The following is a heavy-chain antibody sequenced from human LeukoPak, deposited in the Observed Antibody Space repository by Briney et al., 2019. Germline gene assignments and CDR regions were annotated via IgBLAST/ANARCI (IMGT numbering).Heavy chain of an antibody. Sequence: GGSLRLSCAASGFTFSNAWMSWVRQAPGKGLEWVGRIKSKTDGGTTDYAAPVKGRFTISRDDSKNTLYLQMNSLKTEDTAVYYCTGRYYDSSGYPYYYYMDVWGKGTTVTVSS. J-gene: IGHJ6*03. D-gene: IGHD3-22*01. CDR3: TGRYYDSSGYPYYYYMDV. V-gene: IGHV3-15*01. CDR2: IKSKTDGGTT. CDR1: GFTFSNAW.